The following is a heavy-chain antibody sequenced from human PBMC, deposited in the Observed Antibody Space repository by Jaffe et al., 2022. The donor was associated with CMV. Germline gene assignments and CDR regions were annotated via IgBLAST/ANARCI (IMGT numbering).Heavy chain of an antibody. J-gene: IGHJ4*02. CDR2: VDLRTGGT. V-gene: IGHV1-2*02. Sequence: QVQLVQSGAAVTEPGASLKLSCKASGFTFAGYFIYWVRQAPGQGLESMGWVDLRTGGTGNEQKFQGRVTMTWDTSTGTVNMELNRVTSDDTAVYYCARDGPSVMIEFDYWGQGTLVTVSS. CDR3: ARDGPSVMIEFDY. CDR1: GFTFAGYF. D-gene: IGHD3-16*01.